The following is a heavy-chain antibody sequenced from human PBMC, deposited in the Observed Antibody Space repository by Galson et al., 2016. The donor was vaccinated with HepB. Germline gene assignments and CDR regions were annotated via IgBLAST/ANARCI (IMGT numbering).Heavy chain of an antibody. CDR2: GVT. D-gene: IGHD6-19*01. Sequence: GVTNYNPSLKSRVTLSVDKSKNQFSLNLRSVIAADTAVYYCARAVAVTGTGIDTWGQGTPVTVSS. CDR3: ARAVAVTGTGIDT. J-gene: IGHJ5*02. V-gene: IGHV4-4*02.